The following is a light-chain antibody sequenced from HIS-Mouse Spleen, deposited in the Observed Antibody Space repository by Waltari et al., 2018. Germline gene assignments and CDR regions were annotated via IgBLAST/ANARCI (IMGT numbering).Light chain of an antibody. CDR2: DAS. CDR1: QSVSSY. J-gene: IGKJ1*01. CDR3: QQRSNWPPTWT. Sequence: EIVLTQSPATLSLSPGERATRSCRASQSVSSYLAWYQQKPGQAPRLLIYDASNRATGIPARFSGSGSGTDFTLTISSLEPEDFAVYYCQQRSNWPPTWTFGQGTKVEIK. V-gene: IGKV3-11*01.